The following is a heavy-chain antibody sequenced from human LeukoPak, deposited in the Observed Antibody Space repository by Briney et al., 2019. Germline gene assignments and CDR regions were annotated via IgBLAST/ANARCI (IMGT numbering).Heavy chain of an antibody. CDR1: GYTFTGYY. CDR3: AREGHWGSSDY. V-gene: IGHV1-2*02. Sequence: ASVPLSCKASGYTFTGYYMHWVRQAPGQGLEWVGWINPNSGGTNYAQKVQGRVTMTRDTSISTAYMELSGLRSDDTAVYYCAREGHWGSSDYCGQGTLVTVSS. J-gene: IGHJ4*02. CDR2: INPNSGGT. D-gene: IGHD7-27*01.